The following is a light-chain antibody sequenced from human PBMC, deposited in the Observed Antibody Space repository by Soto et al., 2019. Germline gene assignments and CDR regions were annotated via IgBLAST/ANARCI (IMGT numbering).Light chain of an antibody. J-gene: IGKJ1*01. Sequence: EIVMTQSPATLSVSPGERATLSCRASHRVSSYLAWYQQKPGQAPRLLISGASSRATGIPDRLSGSGSGTDFTLTISRLEPEDFAAYYCHQYDSWTFGPGT. CDR1: HRVSSY. CDR3: HQYDSWT. V-gene: IGKV3-20*01. CDR2: GAS.